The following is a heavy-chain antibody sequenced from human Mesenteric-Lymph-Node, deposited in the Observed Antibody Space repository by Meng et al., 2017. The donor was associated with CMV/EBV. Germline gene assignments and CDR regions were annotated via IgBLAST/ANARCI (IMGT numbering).Heavy chain of an antibody. CDR1: GFTVSSNY. J-gene: IGHJ4*02. Sequence: GESLKISCAASGFTVSSNYMSWVRQAPGKGLEWVSVIYSGGSTYYADSAKGRFTISKDNSKNTLYLQMNSMRVEDTAIYYCARDTTGVVDYWGQGTLVTVSS. CDR2: IYSGGST. CDR3: ARDTTGVVDY. V-gene: IGHV3-53*01. D-gene: IGHD7-27*01.